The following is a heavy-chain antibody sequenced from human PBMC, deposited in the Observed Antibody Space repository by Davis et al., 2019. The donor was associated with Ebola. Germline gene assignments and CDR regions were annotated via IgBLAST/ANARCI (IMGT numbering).Heavy chain of an antibody. J-gene: IGHJ4*02. V-gene: IGHV4-59*01. CDR1: GGSISSYY. CDR2: IYYSGST. CDR3: ASERIAAAGLDY. D-gene: IGHD6-13*01. Sequence: PSETLSLTCTVPGGSISSYYWSWIRQPPGKGLEWIGYIYYSGSTNYNPSLKSRVTISVDTSKNQFSLKLSSVTAADTAVYYCASERIAAAGLDYWGQGTLVTVSS.